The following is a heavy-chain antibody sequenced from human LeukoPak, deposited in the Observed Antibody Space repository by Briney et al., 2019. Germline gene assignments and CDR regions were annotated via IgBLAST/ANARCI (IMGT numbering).Heavy chain of an antibody. J-gene: IGHJ4*02. D-gene: IGHD4-23*01. V-gene: IGHV3-7*01. CDR1: GFTFSSYW. Sequence: PGGSLRLSCAASGFTFSSYWMRWVRQPPGKGLEWVANIKNDGSEKDYVDSVKGRFTISGDNAKNSLYLQMNSLRAEDTAVYYCARGLRWCDYWGQGTLVTVSS. CDR2: IKNDGSEK. CDR3: ARGLRWCDY.